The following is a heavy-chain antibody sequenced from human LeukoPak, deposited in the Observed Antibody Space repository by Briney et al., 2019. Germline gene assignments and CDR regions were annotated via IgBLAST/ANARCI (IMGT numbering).Heavy chain of an antibody. CDR2: IYYSGST. Sequence: SETLSLTCTVSGGSISNSSYYWGWIRQPPGKGLEWIGSIYYSGSTYYNPSLKSRVTISVDTSKNQFSLKLSSVTAADTAVYYCARQRGTVTTIENWFDPWGQGTLVTVSS. V-gene: IGHV4-39*01. CDR3: ARQRGTVTTIENWFDP. CDR1: GGSISNSSYY. J-gene: IGHJ5*02. D-gene: IGHD4-17*01.